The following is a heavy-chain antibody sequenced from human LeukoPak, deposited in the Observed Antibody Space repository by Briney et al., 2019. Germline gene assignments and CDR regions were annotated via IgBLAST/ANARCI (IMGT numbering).Heavy chain of an antibody. D-gene: IGHD4-17*01. Sequence: GGSLRLSCAASGFTISYYWMNWVRQAPGKGLEWLSYINYNGESIYYADSVKGRFTVSRDNARGSLSLQMNSLRGEDTAVYYCARRATVTYHGMDVWGQGTTVTVSS. CDR2: INYNGESI. CDR1: GFTISYYW. J-gene: IGHJ6*02. V-gene: IGHV3-48*04. CDR3: ARRATVTYHGMDV.